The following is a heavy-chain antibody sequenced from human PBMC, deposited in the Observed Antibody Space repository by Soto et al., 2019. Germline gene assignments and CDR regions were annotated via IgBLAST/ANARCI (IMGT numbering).Heavy chain of an antibody. J-gene: IGHJ4*02. D-gene: IGHD3-3*01. CDR3: ARDGARITVFGVVYYFDY. Sequence: ASVKVSCKASGYTFSSHAMHWVRQAPGQRLEWMGWINAGNGNTKYSQNFQGRVAITRDTSASTAYMELRSLRSEDTAVYYCARDGARITVFGVVYYFDYWGKGTLVTVSS. V-gene: IGHV1-3*01. CDR1: GYTFSSHA. CDR2: INAGNGNT.